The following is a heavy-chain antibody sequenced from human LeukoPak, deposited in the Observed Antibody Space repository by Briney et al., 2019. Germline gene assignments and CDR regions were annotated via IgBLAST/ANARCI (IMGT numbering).Heavy chain of an antibody. CDR1: GGTFSSYA. V-gene: IGHV1-69*13. Sequence: SVKVSCKASGGTFSSYAISWVRQAPGQGLEWMGGIIPIFGTANYAQKFQGRVTITADESTSPAYMELSSLRSEDTAVYYCARSITMVRGAIRGGYYYGMDVWGKGTTVTVSS. D-gene: IGHD3-10*01. CDR3: ARSITMVRGAIRGGYYYGMDV. J-gene: IGHJ6*04. CDR2: IIPIFGTA.